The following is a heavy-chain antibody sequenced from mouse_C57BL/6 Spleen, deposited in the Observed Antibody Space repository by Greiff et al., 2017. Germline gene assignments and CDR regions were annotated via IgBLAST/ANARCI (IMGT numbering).Heavy chain of an antibody. Sequence: QVQLKQSGAELVRPGASVTLSCKASGYTFTDYEMHWVKQTPVNGLAWIGAIDPETGGTAYNQKFKGKAILTADKSSSTAYMELRSLTSEDSAVYYCTRSHYGNLYAMDYWGQGTSVTVSS. V-gene: IGHV1-15*01. J-gene: IGHJ4*01. CDR2: IDPETGGT. CDR3: TRSHYGNLYAMDY. D-gene: IGHD2-1*01. CDR1: GYTFTDYE.